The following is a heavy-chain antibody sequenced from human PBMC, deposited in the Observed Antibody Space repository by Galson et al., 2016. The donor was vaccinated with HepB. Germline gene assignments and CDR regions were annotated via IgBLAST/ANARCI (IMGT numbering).Heavy chain of an antibody. J-gene: IGHJ3*02. CDR2: ISGGAGPT. D-gene: IGHD4-11*01. Sequence: SLRLSCAASGFSFSGHALSWVRQAPGKGLEWVSNISGGAGPTSYADSVKGRFTISRDNSKNTLYLQMNSLRAEDTAVYYCAKFVYTNYVRVHGLDIWGQGAMVTVSS. CDR1: GFSFSGHA. CDR3: AKFVYTNYVRVHGLDI. V-gene: IGHV3-23*01.